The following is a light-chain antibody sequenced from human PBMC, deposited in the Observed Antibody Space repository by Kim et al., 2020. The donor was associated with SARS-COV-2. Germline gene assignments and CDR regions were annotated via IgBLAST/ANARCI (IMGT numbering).Light chain of an antibody. Sequence: QSALTQPASVSGSPGQSITISCTGTSSDVGAYNYVSLYQHHPGKAPKLMIYDVSARPSGVSNRFSGSKSGNTASLTISGLQAEDESDYYCSSHTTTSTWVFGGGTKLTVL. V-gene: IGLV2-14*03. CDR3: SSHTTTSTWV. J-gene: IGLJ3*02. CDR1: SSDVGAYNY. CDR2: DVS.